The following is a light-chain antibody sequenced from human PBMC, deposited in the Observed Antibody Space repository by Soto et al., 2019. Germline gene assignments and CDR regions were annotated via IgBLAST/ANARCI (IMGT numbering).Light chain of an antibody. CDR3: SAWEDSLNGPV. V-gene: IGLV1-40*01. CDR2: ANT. Sequence: QSVLTQPPSVSGAPGQRVTISCTGSSSNIGAGYAVHWYQHLPGTAPKLLIYANTNRPSGVPDRFSGSESGTSASLAITGLQAEDEADYFCSAWEDSLNGPVFGGGTKVTVL. J-gene: IGLJ3*02. CDR1: SSNIGAGYA.